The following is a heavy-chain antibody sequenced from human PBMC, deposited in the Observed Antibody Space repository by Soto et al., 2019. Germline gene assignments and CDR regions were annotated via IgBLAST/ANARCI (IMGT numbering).Heavy chain of an antibody. D-gene: IGHD1-26*01. CDR2: INPNNGNP. Sequence: QVQLVQSGSESMQPGASVKVSCKGSGYNFNSHSINWLRQAPGQGLEWMGWINPNNGNPTYEQGFTGRFVFSVDTSVSTVYLQIFSLKAADSAVYYCARDRASGSFDYWGQGTLVTVSS. CDR1: GYNFNSHS. V-gene: IGHV7-4-1*01. J-gene: IGHJ4*02. CDR3: ARDRASGSFDY.